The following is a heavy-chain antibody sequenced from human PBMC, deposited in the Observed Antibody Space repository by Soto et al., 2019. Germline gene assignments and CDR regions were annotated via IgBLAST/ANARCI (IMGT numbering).Heavy chain of an antibody. J-gene: IGHJ4*02. V-gene: IGHV3-23*01. Sequence: EVQLLESGGGLVQPGGSLRLSCAASGFTFSNYAVTWVRQAPGKGLEWVSTISGSGGSTYYADSVKGRFTISSDNSKNTLYLQMNSLRAEDTAVYYCAKDQGSSWYEIDYWGQGPLVTVSS. CDR1: GFTFSNYA. CDR2: ISGSGGST. D-gene: IGHD6-13*01. CDR3: AKDQGSSWYEIDY.